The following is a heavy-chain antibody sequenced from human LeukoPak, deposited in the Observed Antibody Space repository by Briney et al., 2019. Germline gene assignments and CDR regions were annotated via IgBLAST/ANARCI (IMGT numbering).Heavy chain of an antibody. V-gene: IGHV5-51*01. CDR3: ARLGIAAAGTGNFDY. Sequence: GESLKISCKGSGYSFTSYWIGWVRQMPGKGLEWMGIIYPGDSDTRYSPSFQGQVTISADKSISTAYLQWSSLKASDTAMYYCARLGIAAAGTGNFDYWGQGTLVTVSS. CDR1: GYSFTSYW. J-gene: IGHJ4*02. CDR2: IYPGDSDT. D-gene: IGHD6-13*01.